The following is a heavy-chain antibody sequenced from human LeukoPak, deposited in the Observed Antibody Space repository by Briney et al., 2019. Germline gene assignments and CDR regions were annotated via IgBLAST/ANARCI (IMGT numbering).Heavy chain of an antibody. D-gene: IGHD3-9*01. CDR2: INHSGST. J-gene: IGHJ4*02. V-gene: IGHV4-34*01. CDR1: GGSFSGYY. CDR3: ARKGILTGYYRYFDY. Sequence: SETLSLTCAVYGGSFSGYYWSWIRQPPGKGLGWIGEINHSGSTNYNPSLKSRVTISVDTSKNQFSLKLSSVTAADTAVYYCARKGILTGYYRYFDYWGQGTLVTVSS.